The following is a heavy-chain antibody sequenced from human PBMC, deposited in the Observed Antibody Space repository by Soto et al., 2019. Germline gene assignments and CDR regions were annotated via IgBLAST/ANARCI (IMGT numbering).Heavy chain of an antibody. V-gene: IGHV4-39*01. D-gene: IGHD1-1*01. J-gene: IGHJ6*02. Sequence: TSETLSLTCTVSGGSIVTGSYYWGWIRQPPGKGLEWLGHIYYSGNTYYPPSLKSRVTISVDTSKNQFPLRLSSVTAADTAVYYCARLPQEYNYYGMDVWGQGTTVTVSS. CDR2: IYYSGNT. CDR1: GGSIVTGSYY. CDR3: ARLPQEYNYYGMDV.